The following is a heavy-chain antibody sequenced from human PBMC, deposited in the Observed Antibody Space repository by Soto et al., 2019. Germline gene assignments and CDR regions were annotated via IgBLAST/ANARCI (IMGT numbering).Heavy chain of an antibody. V-gene: IGHV1-3*05. CDR3: ARGGGWYVWFDP. CDR1: GYTFTSYA. Sequence: QVPLVQSGAEEKKPGASVKVSCKASGYTFTSYAMHWVRQAPGQRLEWMGWINAGNGNTKYSQKFQGRVTITRDTSASTAYMELSRLRSEDTAVYYCARGGGWYVWFDPWGQGTLVTVSS. CDR2: INAGNGNT. D-gene: IGHD6-19*01. J-gene: IGHJ5*02.